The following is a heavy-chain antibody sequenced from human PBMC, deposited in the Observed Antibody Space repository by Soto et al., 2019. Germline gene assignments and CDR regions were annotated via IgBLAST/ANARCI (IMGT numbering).Heavy chain of an antibody. CDR1: GDSISSNRW. D-gene: IGHD2-2*01. Sequence: QLQLPESGPGLVRASVTLSLTCAVCGDSISSNRWWSWVRQPPGKGLEWTGATSHSGTTNYIPSLKCPITISVDKFKTLFSLHVTSVTAAVTAVYYGATGISYCSTTGCLYWYLDLWCRGTLVSVSS. J-gene: IGHJ2*01. CDR3: ATGISYCSTTGCLYWYLDL. CDR2: TSHSGTT. V-gene: IGHV4-4*02.